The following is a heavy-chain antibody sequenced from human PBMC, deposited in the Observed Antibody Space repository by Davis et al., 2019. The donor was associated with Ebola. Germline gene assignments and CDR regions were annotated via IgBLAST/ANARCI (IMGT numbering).Heavy chain of an antibody. V-gene: IGHV4-59*11. Sequence: SETLSLTCTVSGGSISSHYWTWIRQPPGKGLEWIGHIHYSGSTHYNPSLKSRVTTSVDTSKNQFSLRLSSVTAADTAVYYCAREGYSSAWPSFFDYWGQGTLVTVSS. CDR2: IHYSGST. CDR3: AREGYSSAWPSFFDY. D-gene: IGHD6-19*01. CDR1: GGSISSHY. J-gene: IGHJ4*02.